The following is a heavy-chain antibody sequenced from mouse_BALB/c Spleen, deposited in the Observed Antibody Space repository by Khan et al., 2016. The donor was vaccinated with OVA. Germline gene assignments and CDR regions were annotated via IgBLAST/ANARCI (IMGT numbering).Heavy chain of an antibody. CDR3: AKGNGNYRFAY. D-gene: IGHD2-1*01. CDR2: ISTYYGDS. Sequence: QVQLKQSGAELVRPGVSVKISCKGSGYIFTDFSMHWVKRSHAKSLEWIGVISTYYGDSIYNQNFKDKATLTVEKSSSTAYMELARLTSEDSAICYCAKGNGNYRFAYWGQGTLVTVSA. J-gene: IGHJ3*01. V-gene: IGHV1S137*01. CDR1: GYIFTDFS.